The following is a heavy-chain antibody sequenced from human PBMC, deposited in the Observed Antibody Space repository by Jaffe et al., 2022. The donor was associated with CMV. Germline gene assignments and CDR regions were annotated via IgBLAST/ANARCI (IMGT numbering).Heavy chain of an antibody. J-gene: IGHJ3*02. CDR1: GGSISSYY. CDR2: IYYSGST. V-gene: IGHV4-59*01. D-gene: IGHD2-15*01. CDR3: ARDSPETWWPPHAFDI. Sequence: QVQLQESGPGLVKPSETLSLTCTVSGGSISSYYWSWIRQPPGKGLEWIGYIYYSGSTNYNPSLKSRVTISVDTSKNQFSLKLSSVTAADTAVYYCARDSPETWWPPHAFDIWGQGTMVTVSS.